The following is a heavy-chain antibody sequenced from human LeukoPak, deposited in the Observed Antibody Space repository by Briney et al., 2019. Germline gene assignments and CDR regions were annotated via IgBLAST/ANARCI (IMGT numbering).Heavy chain of an antibody. D-gene: IGHD3-22*01. J-gene: IGHJ4*02. V-gene: IGHV3-21*01. CDR3: ARDSSGYSASYFDY. CDR1: GFTFSSYS. Sequence: GSLRLSCAASGFTFSSYSMNWARQVSGKGLEWVSYISSSSTYINYADSLKGRFTISRDNAKNSLYLQMNSLRAEDTAVYYCARDSSGYSASYFDYWGQGTLVTVSS. CDR2: ISSSSTYI.